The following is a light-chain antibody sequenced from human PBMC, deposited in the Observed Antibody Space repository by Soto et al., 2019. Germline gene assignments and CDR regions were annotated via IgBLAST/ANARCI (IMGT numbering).Light chain of an antibody. Sequence: DIPMTQSPSSLSASVGDRVTITCRASQSISSYLNWYQQKPGKAPKLLIYAASSLQSGVPSRFRGSGSGTDFTLTISSLQPEDFATYYCQQSYNTPFTFGRGTKVDI. CDR3: QQSYNTPFT. CDR1: QSISSY. V-gene: IGKV1-39*01. CDR2: AAS. J-gene: IGKJ3*01.